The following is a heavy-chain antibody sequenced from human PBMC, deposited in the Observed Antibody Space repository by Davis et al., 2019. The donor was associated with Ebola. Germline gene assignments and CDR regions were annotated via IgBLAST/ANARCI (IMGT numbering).Heavy chain of an antibody. CDR3: AREGSSWYYYYGMDV. J-gene: IGHJ6*04. CDR2: INAGNGNT. CDR1: GYTFTNYA. V-gene: IGHV1-3*01. D-gene: IGHD6-13*01. Sequence: ASVKVSCKASGYTFTNYAMHWVRQAPGQGLEWMGWINAGNGNTKYSQKFQGRVTITRDTSASTAYMELSSLRSEDTAVYYCAREGSSWYYYYGMDVWGKGTTVTVSS.